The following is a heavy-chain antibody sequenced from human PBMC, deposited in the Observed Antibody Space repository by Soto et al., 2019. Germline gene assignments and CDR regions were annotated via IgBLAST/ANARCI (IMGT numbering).Heavy chain of an antibody. D-gene: IGHD6-19*01. CDR2: ISRSGDST. CDR3: AKTDKFNPQSSGWANRFDY. Sequence: EVQLLESGGGLVQPGGSLRVSWAASGFTFSSYAMTWVRQAPGNGLEWVSTISRSGDSTYYRDSVKGRFTISRDNSKNTVYLQMNSLRAEDTAGYYCAKTDKFNPQSSGWANRFDYWGQGTLVTVSS. J-gene: IGHJ4*02. V-gene: IGHV3-23*01. CDR1: GFTFSSYA.